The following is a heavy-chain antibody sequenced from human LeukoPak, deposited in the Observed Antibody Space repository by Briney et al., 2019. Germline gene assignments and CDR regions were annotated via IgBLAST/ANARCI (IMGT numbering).Heavy chain of an antibody. Sequence: GESLKISCKGSGYSFTSYWIGWVRQMPGKGLEWMGIIYPGDSDTRYSPSFQGQVTISADKSISTAYLQWSSPKASDTAMYYCARHSLDYDILTGYKHPAHGDYWGQGTLVIVSS. CDR1: GYSFTSYW. V-gene: IGHV5-51*01. J-gene: IGHJ4*02. CDR2: IYPGDSDT. CDR3: ARHSLDYDILTGYKHPAHGDY. D-gene: IGHD3-9*01.